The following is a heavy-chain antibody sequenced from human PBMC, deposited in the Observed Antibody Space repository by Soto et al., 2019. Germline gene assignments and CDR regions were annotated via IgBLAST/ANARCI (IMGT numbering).Heavy chain of an antibody. CDR2: IYYSGST. V-gene: IGHV4-39*01. Sequence: QLQLQESGPGLVKPSETLSLTCTVSGGSISSSSYYWGWIRQPPGKGLEWIGSIYYSGSTYYKPSLKSRVTIPVDTSKNQFSLKLSSVTAADTAVYYCASYSGEFDYWGQGTLVTVSS. D-gene: IGHD5-12*01. CDR3: ASYSGEFDY. J-gene: IGHJ4*02. CDR1: GGSISSSSYY.